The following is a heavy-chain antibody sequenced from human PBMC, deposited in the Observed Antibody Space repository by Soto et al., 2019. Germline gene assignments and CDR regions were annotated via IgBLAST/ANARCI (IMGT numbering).Heavy chain of an antibody. Sequence: EVQLVESGGGLVQPGGSLKLSCAASGFTFSGSAMHWVRQASGNGLEWVGRIRSKATSYATAYVASVKGRFTISRDDSKNTAYLQMNSPKTEDTAVNYCTSINSSSPYWYFDICGRGTLVTVSS. CDR1: GFTFSGSA. V-gene: IGHV3-73*02. CDR3: TSINSSSPYWYFDI. CDR2: IRSKATSYAT. J-gene: IGHJ2*01. D-gene: IGHD6-13*01.